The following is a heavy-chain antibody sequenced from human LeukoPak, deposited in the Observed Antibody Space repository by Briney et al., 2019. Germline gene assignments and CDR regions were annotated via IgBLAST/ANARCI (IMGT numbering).Heavy chain of an antibody. CDR3: AKDKGYCSSTSCSFYYYYGMDV. CDR1: GLTFSSYG. CDR2: ISYDGSNK. V-gene: IGHV3-30*18. J-gene: IGHJ6*02. Sequence: GGSLRLSCAASGLTFSSYGMHWVRQAPGKGLEWVAVISYDGSNKYYADSVKGRFTISRGNSKNTLYLQMNSLRAEDTAVYYCAKDKGYCSSTSCSFYYYYGMDVWGQGTTVTVSS. D-gene: IGHD2-2*01.